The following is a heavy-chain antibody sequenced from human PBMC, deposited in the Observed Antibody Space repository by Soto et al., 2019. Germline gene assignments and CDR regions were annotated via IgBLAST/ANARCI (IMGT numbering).Heavy chain of an antibody. Sequence: QVQLVESGGGVVQPGTSLRLSCGASGFTFSNYAMNWVRQAPGKGLEWVAVISYDGSNKYYADSVKGRITISRDNSRNTLYLQMNNLRAEDTAMYYCARDLGNNYGSFAYWGQGTLVTVSS. CDR1: GFTFSNYA. J-gene: IGHJ4*02. V-gene: IGHV3-30-3*01. D-gene: IGHD4-17*01. CDR3: ARDLGNNYGSFAY. CDR2: ISYDGSNK.